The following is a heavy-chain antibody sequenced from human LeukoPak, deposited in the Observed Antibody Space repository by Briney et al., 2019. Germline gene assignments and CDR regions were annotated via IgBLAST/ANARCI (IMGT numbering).Heavy chain of an antibody. V-gene: IGHV4-38-2*01. CDR2: IYHSGST. CDR1: GYSISSDYY. CDR3: ARAETDSVGAFDI. D-gene: IGHD5/OR15-5a*01. J-gene: IGHJ3*02. Sequence: KPSETLSLTCAVSGYSISSDYYWGWLRQPPGKGLEWIGIIYHSGSTYYNPSLKSRVTISVDTSKNQFSLKLSSVTAADTAVYYCARAETDSVGAFDIWGQGTMVTVSS.